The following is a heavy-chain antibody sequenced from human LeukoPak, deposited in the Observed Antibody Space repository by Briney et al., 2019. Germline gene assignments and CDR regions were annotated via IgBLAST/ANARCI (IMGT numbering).Heavy chain of an antibody. CDR2: ISWNSGSI. D-gene: IGHD3-10*01. CDR1: GFTFDDYA. Sequence: PGGSLRLSCAASGFTFDDYAMHWVRQAPGKGLEWVSGISWNSGSIGYADSVKGRFTISRDNAKNSLYLQMNSLRAEDTAVYYCARGLVRGVTEYYYYMDVWGKGTTVTVSS. CDR3: ARGLVRGVTEYYYYMDV. J-gene: IGHJ6*03. V-gene: IGHV3-9*01.